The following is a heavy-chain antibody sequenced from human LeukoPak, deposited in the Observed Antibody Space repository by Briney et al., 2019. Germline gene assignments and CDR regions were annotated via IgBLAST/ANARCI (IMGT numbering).Heavy chain of an antibody. D-gene: IGHD5-18*01. CDR3: ARGRGYSYGYKYYYMDV. CDR2: IYHSGSA. CDR1: GGSISSNNYF. V-gene: IGHV4-39*07. Sequence: SETLSLTCTVSGGSISSNNYFWGWIRQPTGRGLEWIGSIYHSGSAYYNPSLKSRVTISVDTSKNQFSLKLSSVTAADTAVYYCARGRGYSYGYKYYYMDVWGKGTTITVSS. J-gene: IGHJ6*03.